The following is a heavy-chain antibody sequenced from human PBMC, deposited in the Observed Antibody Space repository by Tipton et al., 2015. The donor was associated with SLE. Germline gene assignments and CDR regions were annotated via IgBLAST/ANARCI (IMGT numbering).Heavy chain of an antibody. J-gene: IGHJ3*02. Sequence: SGVSLSNTAMDWVRQAPGKGLEWMSFIQTDGVDKNYVDSVKGRFTISRDISKNTLYLEINSLTIEDTGIYYCARGTNYAFDIWGQGTMVTVSS. CDR2: IQTDGVDK. V-gene: IGHV3-30*02. CDR1: GVSLSNTA. D-gene: IGHD1/OR15-1a*01. CDR3: ARGTNYAFDI.